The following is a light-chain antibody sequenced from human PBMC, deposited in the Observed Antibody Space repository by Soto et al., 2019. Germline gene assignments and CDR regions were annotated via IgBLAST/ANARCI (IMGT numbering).Light chain of an antibody. CDR3: GSYSNRGTLGVV. CDR2: DVT. Sequence: QSVLTQPAFVSGSPGQSITISCTGTSSDVGGYNYVSWYQQHPAKAPKLVIYDVTKRPSGVSIRFSGSKSGNTASLTISGLQAEDEAHYYCGSYSNRGTLGVVFGGGTKVTVL. V-gene: IGLV2-14*01. CDR1: SSDVGGYNY. J-gene: IGLJ2*01.